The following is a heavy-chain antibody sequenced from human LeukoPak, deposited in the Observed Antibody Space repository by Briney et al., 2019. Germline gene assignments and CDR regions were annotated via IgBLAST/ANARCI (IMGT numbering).Heavy chain of an antibody. CDR1: GFTFSSYS. Sequence: GGSLRLSCAASGFTFSSYSMNWVRQAPGKGLEWVSYISGSSSAIYYAGSVKGRFTISRDNAKNSLYLQVNSLRAEDTAVYYCARDGGTLYSFDYWGQGTLVTVSS. D-gene: IGHD3-16*01. J-gene: IGHJ4*02. CDR3: ARDGGTLYSFDY. CDR2: ISGSSSAI. V-gene: IGHV3-48*01.